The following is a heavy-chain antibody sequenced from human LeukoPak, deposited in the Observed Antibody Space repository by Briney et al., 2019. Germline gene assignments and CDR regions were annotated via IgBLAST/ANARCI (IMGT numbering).Heavy chain of an antibody. D-gene: IGHD2-15*01. Sequence: GESLKISCKGSGYSFTSYWIGWVRQIPGKGLEWMGIIYPGDSDTRYSPSFQGQVTISADKSISTAYLQWSSLKASDTAMYYCARRLRYCSGGSCYSQAFDIWGQGTMVTVSS. CDR3: ARRLRYCSGGSCYSQAFDI. CDR1: GYSFTSYW. V-gene: IGHV5-51*01. J-gene: IGHJ3*02. CDR2: IYPGDSDT.